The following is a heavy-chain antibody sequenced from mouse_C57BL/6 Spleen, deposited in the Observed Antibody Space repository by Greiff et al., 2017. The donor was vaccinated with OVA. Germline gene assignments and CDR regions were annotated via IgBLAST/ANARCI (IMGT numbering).Heavy chain of an antibody. D-gene: IGHD1-1*01. CDR3: ARAHYGSSLDY. V-gene: IGHV1-42*01. Sequence: EVKLVESGPELVKPGASVKISCKASGYSFTGYYMNWVKQSPEKSLEWIGEINPSTGGTTYNQKFKAKATLTVDKSSSTAYMQIRSLTAEDTAVYYCARAHYGSSLDYWGQGTTLTVSS. J-gene: IGHJ2*01. CDR2: INPSTGGT. CDR1: GYSFTGYY.